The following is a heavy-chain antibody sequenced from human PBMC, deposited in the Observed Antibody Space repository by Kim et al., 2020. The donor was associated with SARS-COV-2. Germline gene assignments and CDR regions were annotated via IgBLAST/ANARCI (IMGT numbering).Heavy chain of an antibody. V-gene: IGHV4-61*01. J-gene: IGHJ4*02. D-gene: IGHD3-16*02. Sequence: SETLSLTCTVSGGSVSSGSYYWSWIRQPPGKGLEWIGYIYYSGSTNYNPSLKSRVTISVDTSKNQFSLKLSSVTAADTAVYYCARGPDDTRPSTHSRPPRYPDWGQGTLVTVSS. CDR1: GGSVSSGSYY. CDR2: IYYSGST. CDR3: ARGPDDTRPSTHSRPPRYPD.